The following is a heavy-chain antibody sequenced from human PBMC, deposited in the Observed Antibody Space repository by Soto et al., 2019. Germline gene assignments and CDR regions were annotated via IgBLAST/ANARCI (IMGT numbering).Heavy chain of an antibody. CDR1: GLTLLGYS. D-gene: IGHD6-6*01. Sequence: GGSLRLSCAPSGLTLLGYSMNWVRQAPGKGLEWVSYISSSSDTIYYADSVKGRFTISRDNAKNLLYLQMNSLRAEDTAVYYCARSSTFFDYWGQGTPVTVS. V-gene: IGHV3-48*01. J-gene: IGHJ4*02. CDR2: ISSSSDTI. CDR3: ARSSTFFDY.